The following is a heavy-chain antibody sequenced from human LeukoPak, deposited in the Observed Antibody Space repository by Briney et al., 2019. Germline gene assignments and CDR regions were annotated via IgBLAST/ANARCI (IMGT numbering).Heavy chain of an antibody. CDR1: GLTFSNSA. CDR3: AKDKAGSTAYYFDY. D-gene: IGHD6-13*01. J-gene: IGHJ4*02. V-gene: IGHV3-23*01. CDR2: ISGSGGDT. Sequence: PGGSLRLSCAVSGLTFSNSAMSWVRQAPGKGLEWVSAISGSGGDTYYADSVKGRFTISRDNSKNTLYLQMSSLRAEDTAVYYCAKDKAGSTAYYFDYWGQGTLVTVSS.